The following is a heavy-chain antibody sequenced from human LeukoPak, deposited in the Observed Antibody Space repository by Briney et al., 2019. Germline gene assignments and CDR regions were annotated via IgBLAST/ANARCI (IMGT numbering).Heavy chain of an antibody. J-gene: IGHJ6*02. D-gene: IGHD5-18*01. CDR1: GFTFSSYW. CDR2: IKQDGSEK. CDR3: ARDTAGMDV. V-gene: IGHV3-7*01. Sequence: GSLRLSCADSGFTFSSYWMSWVRQAPGKGLEWVANIKQDGSEKYYVDSVKGRFTISRDNAKNSLYLQMNSLRAEDTAVFYCARDTAGMDVWGQGTTVTVSS.